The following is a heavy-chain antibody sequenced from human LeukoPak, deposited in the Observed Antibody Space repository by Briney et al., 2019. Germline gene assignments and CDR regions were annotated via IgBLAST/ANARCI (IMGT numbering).Heavy chain of an antibody. V-gene: IGHV3-23*01. CDR2: ITGSGDGT. D-gene: IGHD3-22*01. CDR3: AKDRPNYYGSNGHYYRRDGDY. CDR1: GFTFSGYA. Sequence: GGSLRLSCAASGFTFSGYAMSWVRQAPGKGLQWVSSITGSGDGTYYADSVKGRFTISRDNSENMLYLQMNSLRVEDTAVYFCAKDRPNYYGSNGHYYRRDGDYWGQGTLVTVSS. J-gene: IGHJ4*02.